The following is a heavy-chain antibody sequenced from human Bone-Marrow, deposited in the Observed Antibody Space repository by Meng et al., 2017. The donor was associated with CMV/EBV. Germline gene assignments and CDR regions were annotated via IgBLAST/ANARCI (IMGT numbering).Heavy chain of an antibody. D-gene: IGHD3-16*01. CDR3: ARDLPTFGGVSGMDV. V-gene: IGHV3-30*04. Sequence: GESLKISCAASGFTFSGSAMHWVRQAPGKGLEWVSVISYDGSYKYYTDSVKGRFTLSRDNSKNTLYLQMNSLRAEDTAVYYCARDLPTFGGVSGMDVWGHGTTVTVSS. CDR1: GFTFSGSA. CDR2: ISYDGSYK. J-gene: IGHJ6*02.